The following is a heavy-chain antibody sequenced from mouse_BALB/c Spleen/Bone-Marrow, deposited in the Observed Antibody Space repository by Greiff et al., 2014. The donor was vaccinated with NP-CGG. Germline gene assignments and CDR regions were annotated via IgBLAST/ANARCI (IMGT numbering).Heavy chain of an antibody. D-gene: IGHD3-3*01. Sequence: VQVVESGAELVKPGASVKLSCKASGYTFTRYWMHWVKQRPGQGLEWIGEINPSNGRTNYNEKFKSKATLTVDKSSSTAYMQLSSLTSEDSAVYYCARGDGFAWFAYWGQGTLVTVSA. CDR2: INPSNGRT. CDR3: ARGDGFAWFAY. J-gene: IGHJ3*01. V-gene: IGHV1S81*02. CDR1: GYTFTRYW.